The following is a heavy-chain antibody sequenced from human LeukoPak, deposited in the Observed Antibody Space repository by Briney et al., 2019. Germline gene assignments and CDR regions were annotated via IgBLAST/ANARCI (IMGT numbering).Heavy chain of an antibody. CDR1: GFTFSTYA. V-gene: IGHV4-34*01. CDR3: ARGERIAARPFYYYYYGMDV. Sequence: PGGSLRLSCAASGFTFSTYAMSWVRQAPGKGLEWIGEINHSGSTNYNPSLKSRVTISVDTSKNQFSLKLSSVTAADTAVYYCARGERIAARPFYYYYYGMDVWGQGTTVTVSS. J-gene: IGHJ6*02. CDR2: INHSGST. D-gene: IGHD6-6*01.